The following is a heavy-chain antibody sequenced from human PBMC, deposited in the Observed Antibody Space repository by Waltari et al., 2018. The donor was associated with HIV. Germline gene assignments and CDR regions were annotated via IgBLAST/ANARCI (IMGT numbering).Heavy chain of an antibody. J-gene: IGHJ4*02. V-gene: IGHV3-7*03. Sequence: EVQLVESGGGLVQPGGSLRLSCAASGFTFSSYWMSWVRQAPGKGLEWVANIKQDGREKYYVESVKGRFTISRDNAKNSLYLQMNSLRAEDTAVYYCASMGGAHPEPYFDYWGQGTLVTVSS. D-gene: IGHD3-16*01. CDR3: ASMGGAHPEPYFDY. CDR2: IKQDGREK. CDR1: GFTFSSYW.